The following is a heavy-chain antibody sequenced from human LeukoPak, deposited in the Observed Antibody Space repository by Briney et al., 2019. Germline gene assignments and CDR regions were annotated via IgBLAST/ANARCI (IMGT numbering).Heavy chain of an antibody. Sequence: SETLSLTCTVSGGSISSYNWSWGRQPPGKGLEWIGYIYYSGSTNYDPSLKSRVTISVDTSKNQFSLKLSSVTAADTAVYYCARGSRTFDYWGQGTLVTVSS. J-gene: IGHJ4*02. CDR3: ARGSRTFDY. CDR2: IYYSGST. V-gene: IGHV4-59*01. CDR1: GGSISSYN. D-gene: IGHD6-13*01.